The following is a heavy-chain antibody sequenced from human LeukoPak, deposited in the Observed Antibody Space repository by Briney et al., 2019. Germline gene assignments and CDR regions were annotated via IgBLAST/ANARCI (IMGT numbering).Heavy chain of an antibody. CDR2: IYYTGST. D-gene: IGHD2-2*01. J-gene: IGHJ4*02. Sequence: SETLSLTCTVSGGSIDSYYWSWIRQPPGKGLEWIGYIYYTGSTEYHPSLKTRVTISLDTSKNQFSLKLTSVTAADTAVYYCARVYQSAEYYFDYWGQGNLVSVSS. V-gene: IGHV4-59*01. CDR1: GGSIDSYY. CDR3: ARVYQSAEYYFDY.